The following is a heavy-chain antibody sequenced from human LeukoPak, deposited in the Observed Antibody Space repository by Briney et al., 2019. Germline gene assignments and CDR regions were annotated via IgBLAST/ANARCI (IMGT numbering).Heavy chain of an antibody. V-gene: IGHV4-59*01. Sequence: SETLSLTCTVSGGPISSYYWSWIRQPPGKGLEWIGYIYYSGSTNYNPSLKSRVTISVDTSKNQFSLKLSSVTAADTAVYYCARASVRYYYYGMDVWGQGTTVTVSS. J-gene: IGHJ6*02. D-gene: IGHD2-2*01. CDR3: ARASVRYYYYGMDV. CDR1: GGPISSYY. CDR2: IYYSGST.